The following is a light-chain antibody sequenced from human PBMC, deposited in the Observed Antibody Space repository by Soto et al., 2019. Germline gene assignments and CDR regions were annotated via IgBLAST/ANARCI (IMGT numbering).Light chain of an antibody. CDR2: DAS. CDR3: QQYDLLPWT. V-gene: IGKV1-33*01. CDR1: QDIRKY. J-gene: IGKJ1*01. Sequence: DLPMTQSPSSLSASVGDRVTITCQASQDIRKYLNWYQQKSGKAPKPLIYDASNLETGVPSRFSGSGSGTDYTFTINSLQPEDVATYYCQQYDLLPWTFGQGTKVEIK.